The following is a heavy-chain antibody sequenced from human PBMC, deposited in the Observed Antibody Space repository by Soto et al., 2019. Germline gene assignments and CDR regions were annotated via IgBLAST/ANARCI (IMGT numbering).Heavy chain of an antibody. CDR3: GKESSGKGYY. V-gene: IGHV3-23*01. J-gene: IGHJ4*02. Sequence: GGSLRLSCAASGFTFSSYAMSWVRQAPGKGLEWVSAISGSGGSTCYADSVKGRFTISIDNSKNTLYLQMNSLRAEDTAVYCCGKESSGKGYYWGQGTLVTVSS. CDR2: ISGSGGST. D-gene: IGHD1-26*01. CDR1: GFTFSSYA.